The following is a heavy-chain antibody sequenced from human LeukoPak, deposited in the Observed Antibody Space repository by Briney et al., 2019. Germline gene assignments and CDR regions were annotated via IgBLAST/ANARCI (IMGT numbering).Heavy chain of an antibody. CDR1: GYTFTGYY. CDR3: ARAYYGGYVNYYFDY. CDR2: INPNSGGT. J-gene: IGHJ4*02. D-gene: IGHD4-23*01. V-gene: IGHV1-2*02. Sequence: ASVKVSCKASGYTFTGYYMHWARQAPGQGLEWMGWINPNSGGTNYAQKFQGRVTMTRDTSISTAYMELSRLRSDDTAVYYCARAYYGGYVNYYFDYWGQGTLVTVSS.